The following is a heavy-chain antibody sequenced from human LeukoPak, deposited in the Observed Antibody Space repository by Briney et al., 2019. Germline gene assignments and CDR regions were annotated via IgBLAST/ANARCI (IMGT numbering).Heavy chain of an antibody. CDR1: GFTFSSYG. CDR3: ARNQDYGVYNSVGAFDI. Sequence: PGRSLRLSCAASGFTFSSYGMHWVRQAPGKGLEWVAVIWYDGSNKYYADSVKGRFTTSRDNSKNTLYLQMNSLRAEDTAVYYCARNQDYGVYNSVGAFDIWGQGTMVTVSS. J-gene: IGHJ3*02. D-gene: IGHD4-17*01. V-gene: IGHV3-33*01. CDR2: IWYDGSNK.